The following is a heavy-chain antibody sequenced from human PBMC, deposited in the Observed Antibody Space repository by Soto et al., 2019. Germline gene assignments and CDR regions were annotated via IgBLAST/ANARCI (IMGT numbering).Heavy chain of an antibody. D-gene: IGHD3-22*01. CDR2: INAGNGNT. Sequence: ASVKVSCKASGYTFTSYAIDWVRQAPGQRLEWMGWINAGNGNTNYAQKLQGRVTMTTDTSTSTAYMELRSLRSDDTAVYYCARGGYYDSSGYYLYYYYGMDVWGQGTTVTVSS. CDR1: GYTFTSYA. J-gene: IGHJ6*02. V-gene: IGHV1-3*01. CDR3: ARGGYYDSSGYYLYYYYGMDV.